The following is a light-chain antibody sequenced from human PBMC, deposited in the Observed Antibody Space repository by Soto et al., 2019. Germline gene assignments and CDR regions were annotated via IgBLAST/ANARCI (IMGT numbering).Light chain of an antibody. CDR3: QSYDSSLSAWV. V-gene: IGLV1-40*01. J-gene: IGLJ3*02. Sequence: QSVLTQPPSVSGAPGQRVTISCTESSSNIGAGYDVHWYQQLLGTAPKLLIYGNSNRPSGVPDRFSGSKSGTSASLAITGLQAEDEADYYCQSYDSSLSAWVFGGGTQLTVL. CDR1: SSNIGAGYD. CDR2: GNS.